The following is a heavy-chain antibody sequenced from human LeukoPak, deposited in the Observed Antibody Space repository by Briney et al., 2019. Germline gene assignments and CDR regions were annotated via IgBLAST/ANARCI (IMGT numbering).Heavy chain of an antibody. Sequence: GGSLRLSCAASGFTVSSNYMSWVRQAPGKGLEWVSVIYSGGSTYYADSVKGRFTISRHNSKNTLYLQMNSLRAEDTAVYYCNIVAVVAALHQFDYWGQGTLVTVSS. V-gene: IGHV3-53*04. CDR3: NIVAVVAALHQFDY. J-gene: IGHJ4*02. CDR1: GFTVSSNY. CDR2: IYSGGST. D-gene: IGHD2-15*01.